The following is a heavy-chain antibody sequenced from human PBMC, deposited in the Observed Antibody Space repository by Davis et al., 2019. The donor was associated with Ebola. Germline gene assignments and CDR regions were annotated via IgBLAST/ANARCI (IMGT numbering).Heavy chain of an antibody. CDR2: INHSGST. J-gene: IGHJ6*02. V-gene: IGHV4-34*01. CDR1: GGSFSGYY. D-gene: IGHD2-15*01. Sequence: PSETLSLTCAVYGGSFSGYYWSWIRQPPGKGLEWIGEINHSGSTNYNPSLKSRVTISVDTSKNQFSLKLSSVTAADTAVYYCARAPVVVATTSGYYYYGMDVWGQGTTVTVSS. CDR3: ARAPVVVATTSGYYYYGMDV.